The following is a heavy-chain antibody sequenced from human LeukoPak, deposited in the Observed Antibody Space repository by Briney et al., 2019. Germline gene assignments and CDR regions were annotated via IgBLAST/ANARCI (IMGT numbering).Heavy chain of an antibody. V-gene: IGHV4-39*07. J-gene: IGHJ3*02. CDR2: INHSGST. Sequence: SETLSLTCTVSGGSISSSSYYWGWIRQPPGKGLEWIGEINHSGSTNYNPSLKSRVTISVDTSKNQFSLKLSSVTAADTAVYYCARGRRYAFDIWGQGTMVTVSS. CDR1: GGSISSSSYY. CDR3: ARGRRYAFDI.